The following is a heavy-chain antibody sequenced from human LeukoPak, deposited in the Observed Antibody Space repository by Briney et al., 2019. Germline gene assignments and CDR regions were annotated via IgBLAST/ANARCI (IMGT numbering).Heavy chain of an antibody. J-gene: IGHJ6*02. Sequence: GGSRRLAWATAGFTFTSYSMSWVRQPQGRGLEWISGIGRSGDYTYYADSVQGRFTISRDNSKNTVYLQMYSLRAEDTAIYYCAKDRPCDICKPMDAWGQGTTVTVSS. CDR2: IGRSGDYT. D-gene: IGHD2-21*01. CDR3: AKDRPCDICKPMDA. V-gene: IGHV3-23*01. CDR1: GFTFTSYS.